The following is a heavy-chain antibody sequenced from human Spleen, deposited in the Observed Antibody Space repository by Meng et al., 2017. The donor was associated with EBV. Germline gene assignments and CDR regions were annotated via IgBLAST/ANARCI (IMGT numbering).Heavy chain of an antibody. V-gene: IGHV4-4*02. D-gene: IGHD2-2*02. CDR1: GGSISSSNW. CDR3: ARKLYTDPFFDS. J-gene: IGHJ4*02. Sequence: GQLQEPGPGLVTPSGTLLLPCAVSGGSISSSNWWSWVRQPPGKGLGWIGEIYHSGITNYKPSLKSRVTISVDKSKNQFSLKLSSVTAADTAVYYCARKLYTDPFFDSWGQGTLVTVSS. CDR2: IYHSGIT.